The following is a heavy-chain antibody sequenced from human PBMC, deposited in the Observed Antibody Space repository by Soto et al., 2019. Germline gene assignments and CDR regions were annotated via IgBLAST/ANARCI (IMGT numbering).Heavy chain of an antibody. CDR1: GFTFSSYG. V-gene: IGHV3-30*18. J-gene: IGHJ6*02. CDR2: ISYDGSNK. Sequence: QVQLVESGGGVVQPGRSLRLSCAASGFTFSSYGMHWVRQAPGKGLEWVAVISYDGSNKYYADSVKGRFTISRDNSKNTLYLQMNSLRAEDTAVYYCAKDRLDSSSWSRIGRLYYYGMDVWGQGTTVTVSS. CDR3: AKDRLDSSSWSRIGRLYYYGMDV. D-gene: IGHD6-13*01.